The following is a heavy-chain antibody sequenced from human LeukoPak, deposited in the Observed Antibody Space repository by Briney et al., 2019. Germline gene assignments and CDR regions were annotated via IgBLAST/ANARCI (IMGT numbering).Heavy chain of an antibody. CDR2: IWYDGSNK. J-gene: IGHJ4*02. V-gene: IGHV3-33*06. CDR1: GFSFGSYG. CDR3: ANPRPGYCSSTSCYRGAFLPDY. D-gene: IGHD2-2*02. Sequence: PGRSLRLSCAASGFSFGSYGMHWVRQAPGKGLEWVAVIWYDGSNKYYADSVKGRFTISRDNSKNTLYLQMNSLRAEDTAVYYCANPRPGYCSSTSCYRGAFLPDYWGQGTLVTVSS.